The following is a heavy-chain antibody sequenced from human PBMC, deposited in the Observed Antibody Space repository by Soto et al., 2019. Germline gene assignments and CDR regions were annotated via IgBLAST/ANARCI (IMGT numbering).Heavy chain of an antibody. V-gene: IGHV4-31*03. CDR1: GGSISSGGYC. D-gene: IGHD6-6*01. J-gene: IGHJ5*02. Sequence: QVQLQESGPGLVKPSQTLSLTCTVSGGSISSGGYCWSWIRQHPGKGLEWIGYIYYSGSTYYYPLHQRRITISVDTSKHRFSLKMSSLTAADTDVYYCARSIFPWGQGTLVTVSS. CDR3: ARSIFP. CDR2: IYYSGST.